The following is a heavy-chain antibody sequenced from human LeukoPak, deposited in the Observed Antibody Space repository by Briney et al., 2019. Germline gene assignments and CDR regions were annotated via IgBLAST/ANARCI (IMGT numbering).Heavy chain of an antibody. CDR1: DDSISSTFYY. CDR3: ATSDYSYWFDP. Sequence: SETLSLTCTVSDDSISSTFYYWGWLRQPPGKGLEWIGSIYFSGDTYYNPSLKSRVTISVDTSNNQFSLRLTSVTATDAAVYYCATSDYSYWFDPWGQGTLVTVSS. CDR2: IYFSGDT. V-gene: IGHV4-39*01. D-gene: IGHD6-25*01. J-gene: IGHJ5*02.